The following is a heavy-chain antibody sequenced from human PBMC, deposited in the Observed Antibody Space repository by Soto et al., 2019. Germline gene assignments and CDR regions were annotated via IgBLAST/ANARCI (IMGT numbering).Heavy chain of an antibody. V-gene: IGHV3-23*01. D-gene: IGHD6-19*01. CDR2: ITSTGGST. CDR1: GFTFSSNA. Sequence: EVQLLESGGGLVQPGGSLRLSCAASGFTFSSNAMSWVRQTPGKGLEWVSAITSTGGSTYYADSVKGRFTISRDNSKNQLFLQMNSLRAEDTAIYCCAKSVGSGWCKSDYWGQGTLVTVSS. CDR3: AKSVGSGWCKSDY. J-gene: IGHJ4*02.